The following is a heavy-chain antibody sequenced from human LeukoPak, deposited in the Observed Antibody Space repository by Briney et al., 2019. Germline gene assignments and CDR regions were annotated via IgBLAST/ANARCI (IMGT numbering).Heavy chain of an antibody. Sequence: GGSLRLSCAASGLTFSDYYMSWIRQAPGKGLEWVSYISSSGSTIYYADSVKGRFTISRDNAKNSLYLQMNSLRAEDTAVYYCARDHYYDSSGYYRGVDYWGQGTLVTVSS. CDR2: ISSSGSTI. CDR3: ARDHYYDSSGYYRGVDY. J-gene: IGHJ4*02. V-gene: IGHV3-11*01. CDR1: GLTFSDYY. D-gene: IGHD3-22*01.